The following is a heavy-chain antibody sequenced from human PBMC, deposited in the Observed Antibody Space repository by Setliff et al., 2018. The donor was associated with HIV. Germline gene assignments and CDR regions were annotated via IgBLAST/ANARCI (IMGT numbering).Heavy chain of an antibody. J-gene: IGHJ4*02. V-gene: IGHV1-24*01. CDR2: FDPEDGET. Sequence: VASVKVASKVSGYTLTELSMHWVRQAPGKGLEWMGGFDPEDGETIYAQKFQGRVTMTEDTSTDTAYMELSSLRSEDTAVYYCATARSKVRLGELSLFDYWGQGSLVTVSS. CDR3: ATARSKVRLGELSLFDY. CDR1: GYTLTELS. D-gene: IGHD3-16*02.